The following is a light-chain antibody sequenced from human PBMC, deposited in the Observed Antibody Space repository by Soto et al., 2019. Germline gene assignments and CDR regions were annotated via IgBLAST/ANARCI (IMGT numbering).Light chain of an antibody. CDR1: SSDVATFNL. Sequence: QSALTQPASVSGSPGQSNTISCSGTSSDVATFNLVSWYQQHPGKAPKLMVYEGSKRPSGVSSRFSGSKSGSTASLTISGLQAEDEAAYYCCSYASSGTFVVFGGGTKLTVL. V-gene: IGLV2-23*03. CDR2: EGS. CDR3: CSYASSGTFVV. J-gene: IGLJ2*01.